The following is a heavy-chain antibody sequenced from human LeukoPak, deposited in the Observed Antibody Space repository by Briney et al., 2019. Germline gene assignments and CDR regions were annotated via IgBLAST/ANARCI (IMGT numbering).Heavy chain of an antibody. CDR2: IYPGDSTT. CDR3: ARQVTVATAGDY. V-gene: IGHV5-51*01. J-gene: IGHJ4*02. Sequence: PGESLKISCQGLRYSFAMYWTAWVRQMPGKGLEWMGIIYPGDSTTRYSPSFEGQVTISVDKSISTAFLQWTSLKSSDTAMYYCARQVTVATAGDYWGQGTLVTVSS. CDR1: RYSFAMYW. D-gene: IGHD6-13*01.